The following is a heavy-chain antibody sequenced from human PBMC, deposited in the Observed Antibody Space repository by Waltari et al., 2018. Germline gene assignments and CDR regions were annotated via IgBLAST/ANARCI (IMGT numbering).Heavy chain of an antibody. CDR2: IYTSGST. J-gene: IGHJ2*01. V-gene: IGHV4-61*02. D-gene: IGHD7-27*01. CDR1: GGSISSGSYY. CDR3: ARDHTKLGIYWYFDL. Sequence: QVQLQESGPGLVKPSQTLSLTCTVSGGSISSGSYYWSWIRQPAGKGLEWIGRIYTSGSTNYNPSLKSRVTISVDTSKNQFSLKLSSVTAADTAVYYCARDHTKLGIYWYFDLWGRGTLVTVSS.